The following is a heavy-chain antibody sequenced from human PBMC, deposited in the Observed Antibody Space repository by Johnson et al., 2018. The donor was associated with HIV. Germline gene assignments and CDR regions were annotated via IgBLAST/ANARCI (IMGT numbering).Heavy chain of an antibody. CDR1: GFAVSSNY. D-gene: IGHD6-13*01. CDR3: ARDGESQQLPLGDAFDI. V-gene: IGHV3-66*01. J-gene: IGHJ3*02. CDR2: IYSGGST. Sequence: VYLVESGGGLVQPGWSLRLSCAASGFAVSSNYMSWVRQAPGKGLEWVSIIYSGGSTYYAESVKGRFTISRDNSKNTLYLQMNNLRVEDTAVYYCARDGESQQLPLGDAFDIWGQGTMVTVSS.